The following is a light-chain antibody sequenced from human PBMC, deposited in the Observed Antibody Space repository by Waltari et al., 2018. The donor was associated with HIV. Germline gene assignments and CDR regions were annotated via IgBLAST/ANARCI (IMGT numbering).Light chain of an antibody. CDR2: KNF. J-gene: IGLJ1*01. Sequence: QSFLTQPPSASGTTGQTVTISCSGSSSNIENDHVDWYQRLPGMTPKLLISKNFLRPSGVPDRFAASKSGTSASLTISGLRSADEADYYCVGWDSSLSAYVFGAGTKVAVL. V-gene: IGLV1-47*01. CDR3: VGWDSSLSAYV. CDR1: SSNIENDH.